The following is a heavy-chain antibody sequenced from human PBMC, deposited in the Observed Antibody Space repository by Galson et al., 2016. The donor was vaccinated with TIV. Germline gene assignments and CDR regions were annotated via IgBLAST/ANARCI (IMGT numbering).Heavy chain of an antibody. CDR2: ISGGGGTT. CDR1: GFTFSSYA. J-gene: IGHJ6*02. Sequence: SLRLSCAASGFTFSSYAMTWVRQAPGKGLEWVSTISGGGGTTYYTDSVKGRFTISRDNSNNTLYLQMNSLRAEDRAVYYCAKGPGSYPYHYYGVDVWGQGTTVTV. D-gene: IGHD3-16*02. V-gene: IGHV3-23*01. CDR3: AKGPGSYPYHYYGVDV.